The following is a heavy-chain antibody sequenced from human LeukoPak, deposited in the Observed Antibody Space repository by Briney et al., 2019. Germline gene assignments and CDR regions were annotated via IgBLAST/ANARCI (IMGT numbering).Heavy chain of an antibody. CDR3: ATAGRDYYYYYGMDV. D-gene: IGHD2-15*01. J-gene: IGHJ6*02. Sequence: GGSLRLSCVASGFRFSSYGLSWVRQAPGKGLEWVSYISSSSGYIYYADSVQGRFTISRDNAKNSLYLQMNSLGAEDTAVYYCATAGRDYYYYYGMDVWGQGTTVTVSS. CDR2: ISSSSGYI. CDR1: GFRFSSYG. V-gene: IGHV3-21*01.